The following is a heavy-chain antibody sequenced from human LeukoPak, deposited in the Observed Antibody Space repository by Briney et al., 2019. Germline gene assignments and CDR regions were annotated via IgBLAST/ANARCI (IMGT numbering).Heavy chain of an antibody. Sequence: SQTLSLTCAISGDSVSGNSGVWNWIRPSPSRGLEWLGKTYYRSKWFNDSAVSVKSRITINPDTSKNQFSLHLNSVTPEDTAVYYCARSLWGGAFDVWGQGTMVAVSS. D-gene: IGHD3-16*01. J-gene: IGHJ3*01. CDR2: TYYRSKWFN. V-gene: IGHV6-1*01. CDR1: GDSVSGNSGV. CDR3: ARSLWGGAFDV.